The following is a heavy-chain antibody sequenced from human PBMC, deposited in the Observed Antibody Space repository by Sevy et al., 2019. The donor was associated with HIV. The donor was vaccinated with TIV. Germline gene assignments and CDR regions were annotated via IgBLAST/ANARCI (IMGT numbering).Heavy chain of an antibody. V-gene: IGHV1-2*02. CDR3: AREEIGYGMDV. Sequence: ASVKVSCKATEYTFIDYYIHWVRQAPGQGLEWMGWINPKRGGANYAQSFQGRVTMTRDTSLNTIYMQLTSLRGDDTAVYYCAREEIGYGMDVWGQGTALTVSS. J-gene: IGHJ6*02. CDR1: EYTFIDYY. CDR2: INPKRGGA.